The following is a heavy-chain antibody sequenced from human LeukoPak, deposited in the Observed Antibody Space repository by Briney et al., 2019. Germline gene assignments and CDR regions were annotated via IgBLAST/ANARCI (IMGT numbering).Heavy chain of an antibody. D-gene: IGHD4-17*01. CDR1: GFTFSNAW. Sequence: GGSLRLSCAASGFTFSNAWMGWVRQAPGKGLEWVGRIKSQTDGWTTDYAAPLKGRFTISRDDSKNTLYLQMNSLKTEDTAVYYCTTVSPVTTCYWGQGTLVTVSS. J-gene: IGHJ4*02. CDR2: IKSQTDGWTT. CDR3: TTVSPVTTCY. V-gene: IGHV3-15*01.